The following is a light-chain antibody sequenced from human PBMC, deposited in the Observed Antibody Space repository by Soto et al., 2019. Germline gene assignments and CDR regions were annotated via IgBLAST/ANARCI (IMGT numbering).Light chain of an antibody. V-gene: IGKV1-27*01. CDR1: QGISNF. CDR2: AAS. CDR3: QKYSSARWT. Sequence: DFQMTQSPSSLSASVGDRVTITCRASQGISNFLAWYQQKPGTVPKLLIYAASTLQSGVPSRFSGSGSGTDFTLTISSLQPEDVATYYCQKYSSARWTFGQGTKVEIK. J-gene: IGKJ1*01.